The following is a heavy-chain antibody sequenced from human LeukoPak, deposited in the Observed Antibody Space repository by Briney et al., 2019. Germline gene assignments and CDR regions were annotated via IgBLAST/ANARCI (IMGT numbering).Heavy chain of an antibody. Sequence: PGGSLRLSCAGSGFTFSSYAMTWVRQAPGKGLEWVSSVSGSGRNTFYPDSVEGRFTISRDNSKNTLYLQMNSLRAEDTAVYYCATHYDSSGYPNYYYGMDVWGQGTTVTVSS. CDR1: GFTFSSYA. D-gene: IGHD3-22*01. CDR3: ATHYDSSGYPNYYYGMDV. J-gene: IGHJ6*02. V-gene: IGHV3-23*01. CDR2: VSGSGRNT.